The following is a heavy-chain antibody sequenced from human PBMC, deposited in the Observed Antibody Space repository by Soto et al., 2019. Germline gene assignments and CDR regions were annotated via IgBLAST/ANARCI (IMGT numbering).Heavy chain of an antibody. J-gene: IGHJ4*02. V-gene: IGHV4-34*01. CDR2: INHSGST. CDR1: GGSFSGYY. Sequence: SETLSLTCAVYGGSFSGYYWSWIRQPPGKGLEWIGEINHSGSTNYNPALKSRVTISVDTSKNQFSLKLSSVTAADTAVYYCARGSSYGTDYWGQGTLVTVSS. D-gene: IGHD5-18*01. CDR3: ARGSSYGTDY.